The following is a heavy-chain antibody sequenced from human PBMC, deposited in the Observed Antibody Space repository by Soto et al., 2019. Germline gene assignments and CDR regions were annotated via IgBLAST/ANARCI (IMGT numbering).Heavy chain of an antibody. Sequence: EVQVVESGGGLVKPGGSLRLSCAASGFTFSSYSMNWVRQAPGKGLEWVSSISSSGSTIYYADSVKGRFTISRDNAKNSLYLQMNSLRAEDTAVYYCASCYKYYGMDVWGQGTTVTVSS. CDR3: ASCYKYYGMDV. D-gene: IGHD2-2*02. V-gene: IGHV3-21*01. CDR1: GFTFSSYS. CDR2: ISSSGSTI. J-gene: IGHJ6*02.